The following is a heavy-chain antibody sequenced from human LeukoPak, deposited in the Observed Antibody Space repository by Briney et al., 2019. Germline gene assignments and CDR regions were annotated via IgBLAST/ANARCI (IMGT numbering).Heavy chain of an antibody. CDR1: GGSISSGSYY. V-gene: IGHV4-39*01. Sequence: SQTLSLTCTVSGGSISSGSYYWGWIRQPPGKGLEWIGSIYYSGSTYYNPSLKSRVTISVDTSKNQFSLKLSSVTAADTAVYYCARAGPKKLYDFWSGTYFDYWGQGTLVTVSS. CDR2: IYYSGST. D-gene: IGHD3-3*01. CDR3: ARAGPKKLYDFWSGTYFDY. J-gene: IGHJ4*02.